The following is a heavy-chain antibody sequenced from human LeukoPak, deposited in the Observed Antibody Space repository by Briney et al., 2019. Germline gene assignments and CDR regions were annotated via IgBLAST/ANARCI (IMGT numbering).Heavy chain of an antibody. CDR2: INYDGSEK. CDR3: TRGQH. CDR1: GFIFGTTS. J-gene: IGHJ1*01. Sequence: AGGSPRLSCAVSGFIFGTTSMSWVRQTPGKGLEWVASINYDGSEKYYVGSVEGRFPISRDSAKKSLFLQMNSLRAEDTAIYYCTRGQHWGQGTLVTVSS. V-gene: IGHV3-7*01.